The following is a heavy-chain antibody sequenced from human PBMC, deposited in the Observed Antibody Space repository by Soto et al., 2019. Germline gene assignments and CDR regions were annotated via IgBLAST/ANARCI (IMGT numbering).Heavy chain of an antibody. Sequence: ASVKVSCKASGYTFPSYGISWVRQAPGQGLEWMGWISAYNGNTNYAQKLQGRVTMTKDTSTSTAYMELRSLRSDDTAVYYCARDYDYVWGSYRYFDYWGQGTLVTVSS. CDR3: ARDYDYVWGSYRYFDY. V-gene: IGHV1-18*04. D-gene: IGHD3-16*02. J-gene: IGHJ4*02. CDR2: ISAYNGNT. CDR1: GYTFPSYG.